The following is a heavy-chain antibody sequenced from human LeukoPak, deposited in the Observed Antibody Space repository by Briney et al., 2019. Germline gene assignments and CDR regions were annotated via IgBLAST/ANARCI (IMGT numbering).Heavy chain of an antibody. J-gene: IGHJ5*01. CDR3: ARDRGVGAISPINWFDP. CDR2: ISYDGSNK. V-gene: IGHV3-30-3*01. CDR1: GFTFSSYA. D-gene: IGHD1-26*01. Sequence: GGSLRLSCAASGFTFSSYAMHWVRQAPGKGLEWVAVISYDGSNKYYADSVKGRFTISRDNSKNTLYLQMNSLRAEDTAVYYCARDRGVGAISPINWFDPWGQGTTVTVSS.